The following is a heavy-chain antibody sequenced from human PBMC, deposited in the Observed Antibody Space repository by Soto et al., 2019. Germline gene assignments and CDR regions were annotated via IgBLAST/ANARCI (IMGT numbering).Heavy chain of an antibody. CDR3: ARGLYNWNYFDY. CDR2: IYYSGST. D-gene: IGHD1-20*01. J-gene: IGHJ4*02. CDR1: GGSISSGGYY. Sequence: QVQLQESGPGLVKPSQTLSLTCTVSGGSISSGGYYWSWIRQHPGKGLEWIGYIYYSGSTHYNPSLKSRVTISVDTSKNQLSLKLSSVTAADTAVYYCARGLYNWNYFDYWGQGTLVTVSS. V-gene: IGHV4-31*03.